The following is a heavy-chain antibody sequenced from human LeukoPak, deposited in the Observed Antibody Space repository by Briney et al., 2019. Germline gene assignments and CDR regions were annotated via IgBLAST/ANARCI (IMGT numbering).Heavy chain of an antibody. D-gene: IGHD6-19*01. V-gene: IGHV4-39*02. CDR2: IYYSGST. Sequence: SETLSLTCTVSGGSISSSSYYWGWIRQPPGKGLEWIGSIYYSGSTYYNPSLKSRVTISVDTSKNQFSLKLSSVTAADTAVYYCAREYTLYISGWFIDYWGQGTVVTVSS. CDR3: AREYTLYISGWFIDY. CDR1: GGSISSSSYY. J-gene: IGHJ4*02.